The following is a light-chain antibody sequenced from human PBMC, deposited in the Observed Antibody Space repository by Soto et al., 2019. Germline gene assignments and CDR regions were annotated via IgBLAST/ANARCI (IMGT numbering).Light chain of an antibody. J-gene: IGKJ4*01. Sequence: EIVLTQSPATLSLSPGDRATLSCRASQSVSSYLAWYQQKNGQAPRLLIYDASNRATGIPARFSGSGSGTDVTLTISSLEPEDFAVYYCQQRTNWPPTFGGGTKVEIK. CDR1: QSVSSY. CDR3: QQRTNWPPT. V-gene: IGKV3-11*01. CDR2: DAS.